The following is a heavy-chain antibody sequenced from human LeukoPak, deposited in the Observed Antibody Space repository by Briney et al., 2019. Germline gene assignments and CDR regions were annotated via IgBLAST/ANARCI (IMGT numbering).Heavy chain of an antibody. CDR2: INTDGSST. CDR1: GFTFSSYW. J-gene: IGHJ4*02. Sequence: PGGSLRLSCAASGFTFSSYWMHWVRQAPGKGLVWVSRINTDGSSTTYTDSVKGRFTMSRDNAKNTLYLQMNSLRAEDTAVYYCAKDGGRRYSGYDFAYWGQGTLVTVSS. V-gene: IGHV3-74*01. D-gene: IGHD5-12*01. CDR3: AKDGGRRYSGYDFAY.